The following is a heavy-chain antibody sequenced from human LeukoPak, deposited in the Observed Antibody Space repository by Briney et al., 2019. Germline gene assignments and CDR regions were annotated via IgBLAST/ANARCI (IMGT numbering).Heavy chain of an antibody. CDR2: INSDGSST. CDR1: GFSFSNYW. J-gene: IGHJ6*02. V-gene: IGHV3-74*01. D-gene: IGHD1-1*01. Sequence: GGSLRLSCAASGFSFSNYWMHWVRQAPGKGLVWVSRINSDGSSTTYADFVKGRFTISRDNAKNTLYLQMNSLRAEDTAVYYCAGTTYYGMDVWGQGTTVTVSS. CDR3: AGTTYYGMDV.